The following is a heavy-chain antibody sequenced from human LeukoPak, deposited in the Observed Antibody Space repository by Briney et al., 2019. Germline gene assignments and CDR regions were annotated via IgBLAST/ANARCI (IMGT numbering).Heavy chain of an antibody. J-gene: IGHJ4*02. Sequence: SETLSLTCTVSGGSISSSSYYWGWIRQPPGKGLEWIGSIYYSGSTYYNPSLKSRVTISVDTSKNQFSLKLSSVTAADTAVYYCARVSWFSLDYWGQGTLVTVSS. CDR1: GGSISSSSYY. CDR3: ARVSWFSLDY. V-gene: IGHV4-39*07. CDR2: IYYSGST. D-gene: IGHD2-15*01.